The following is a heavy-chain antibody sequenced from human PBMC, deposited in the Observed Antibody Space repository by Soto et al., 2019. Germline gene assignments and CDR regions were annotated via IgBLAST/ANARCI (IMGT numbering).Heavy chain of an antibody. CDR1: GFTFSSYA. Sequence: EVQLLESGGGLVQPGGSLRLSCAASGFTFSSYAMSWVRQAPGKGLEWVSAISGSGGSTYYADSVKGRFTISRDNSKNPLYLQMNSLRAGYTAVYYCAKLRIVGGTKGDYWGQGTLVTVSS. CDR2: ISGSGGST. V-gene: IGHV3-23*01. J-gene: IGHJ4*02. D-gene: IGHD1-26*01. CDR3: AKLRIVGGTKGDY.